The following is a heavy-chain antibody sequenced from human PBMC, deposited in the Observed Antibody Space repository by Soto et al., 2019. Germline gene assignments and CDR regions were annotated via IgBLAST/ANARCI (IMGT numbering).Heavy chain of an antibody. CDR2: INPISGGT. D-gene: IGHD1-7*01. V-gene: IGHV1-2*02. Sequence: QVQLVQSGAEVKKPGASVKVSCKASGYTFTGYYIHWVRQAPGQGLEWVGWINPISGGTEYAQKFQGRVTMTRETFISTAYMELSRLRSDDTAVYYCARVPGLELLDYWGQGTLVTVSS. CDR3: ARVPGLELLDY. CDR1: GYTFTGYY. J-gene: IGHJ4*02.